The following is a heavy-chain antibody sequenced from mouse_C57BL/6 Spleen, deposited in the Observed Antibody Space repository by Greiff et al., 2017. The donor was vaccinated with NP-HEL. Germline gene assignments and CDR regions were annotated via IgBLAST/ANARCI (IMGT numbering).Heavy chain of an antibody. Sequence: VQLQQPGAELVRPGSSVKLSCKASGYTFTSYWMHWVKQRPIQGLEWIGNIDPSDSETHYNQKFKDKATLTVDKSSSTAYMQLSSLTSEDSAVYYCARGMGLYDYQYYYAMDYWGQGTSVTVSS. D-gene: IGHD2-4*01. CDR2: IDPSDSET. V-gene: IGHV1-52*01. J-gene: IGHJ4*01. CDR3: ARGMGLYDYQYYYAMDY. CDR1: GYTFTSYW.